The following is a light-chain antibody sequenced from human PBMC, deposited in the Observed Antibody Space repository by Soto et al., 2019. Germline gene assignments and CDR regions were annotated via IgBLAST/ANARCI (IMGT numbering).Light chain of an antibody. CDR3: QQYGTPPPT. V-gene: IGKV3-20*01. CDR2: DAF. CDR1: QSVWYTY. Sequence: EIVLTQSPGTLSLSPGERATLSCRASQSVWYTYLAWYQQKPGQAPRLLIHDAFSRATCTPDRFSGSGSGTDFTLTISRLEPEDFAVYYCQQYGTPPPTFGGGTKVDIK. J-gene: IGKJ4*01.